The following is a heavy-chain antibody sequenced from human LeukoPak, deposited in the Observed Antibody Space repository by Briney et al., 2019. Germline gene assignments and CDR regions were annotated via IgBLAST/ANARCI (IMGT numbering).Heavy chain of an antibody. CDR3: AREDRNAFDI. V-gene: IGHV1-18*01. J-gene: IGHJ3*02. CDR1: GYTFTSYG. Sequence: ASVKVSCKASGYTFTSYGISWVRQAPGQGLEWMGWINPYNINTLYSARFQGRVIMTRDTSTSTVYMELRGLRSDDTAVYFCAREDRNAFDIWGQGTMITVSS. D-gene: IGHD1-14*01. CDR2: INPYNINT.